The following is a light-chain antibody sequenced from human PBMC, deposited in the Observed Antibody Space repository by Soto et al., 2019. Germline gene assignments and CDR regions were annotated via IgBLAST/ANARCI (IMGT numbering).Light chain of an antibody. CDR3: QQRHMWPIT. CDR1: QSISSY. J-gene: IGKJ5*01. CDR2: DAV. V-gene: IGKV3-11*01. Sequence: ETVLTQSPATLSLSPGERAILSCRASQSISSYLAWYQQKPGQAPRLLISDAVNRATGIPARFSGSGSGTDFTLIIGSLEPEDVAVYYCQQRHMWPITFGQGTRLEIK.